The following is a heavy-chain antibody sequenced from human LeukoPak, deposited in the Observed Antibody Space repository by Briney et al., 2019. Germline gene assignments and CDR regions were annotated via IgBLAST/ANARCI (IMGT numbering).Heavy chain of an antibody. CDR3: ARGQPGDPIDY. Sequence: PGGSLRLSCAASGFTFSSYGMHWVRQAPGKGLEWVAVIWYDGSNKYYADSVKGRFTISRDNFKNTLYLQMNSLRAEDTAVYYCARGQPGDPIDYWGQGTLVTVSS. CDR2: IWYDGSNK. V-gene: IGHV3-33*01. CDR1: GFTFSSYG. J-gene: IGHJ4*02. D-gene: IGHD1-14*01.